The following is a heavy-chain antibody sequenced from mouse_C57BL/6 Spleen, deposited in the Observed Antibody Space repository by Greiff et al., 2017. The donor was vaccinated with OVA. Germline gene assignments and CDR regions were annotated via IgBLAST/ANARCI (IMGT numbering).Heavy chain of an antibody. Sequence: QVQLKQSGAELARPGASVKLSCKASGYTFTSYGISWVKQRTGQGLEWIGEIYPRSGNTYYNEKFKGKATLTADKSSSTAYMELRSLTSEDSAVYFCARSTVVEAMDYWGQGTSVTVSS. CDR1: GYTFTSYG. CDR3: ARSTVVEAMDY. V-gene: IGHV1-81*01. CDR2: IYPRSGNT. J-gene: IGHJ4*01. D-gene: IGHD1-1*01.